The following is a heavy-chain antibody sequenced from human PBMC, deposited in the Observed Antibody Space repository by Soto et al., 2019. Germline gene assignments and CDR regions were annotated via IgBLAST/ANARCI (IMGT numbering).Heavy chain of an antibody. CDR2: INHSGST. V-gene: IGHV4-34*01. CDR1: VGSFSGYY. CDR3: ARKYGSRTDAFDI. Sequence: SETLSLTCAVYVGSFSGYYWSWIRQPPGKGLQWIGEINHSGSTNYNPSLKSRLTISVDTSQNQFSLKLSSVTAADTAVYYCARKYGSRTDAFDIWGQGTMVTVSS. J-gene: IGHJ3*02. D-gene: IGHD6-6*01.